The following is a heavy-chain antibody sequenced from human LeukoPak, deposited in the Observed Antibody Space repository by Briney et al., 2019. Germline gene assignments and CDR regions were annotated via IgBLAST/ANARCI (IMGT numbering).Heavy chain of an antibody. Sequence: PGGSLRLSCVASGYTFSSYSINWVRHAPRKGLEWVSSISVRSNYIYYADSVRGRFSISRDDARDSLYLQMNSLRAEDTAVYFCVRLRRNSDTSGFYYYYDFWGQGTLVTVSS. CDR1: GYTFSSYS. CDR3: VRLRRNSDTSGFYYYYDF. J-gene: IGHJ4*02. D-gene: IGHD3-22*01. CDR2: ISVRSNYI. V-gene: IGHV3-21*01.